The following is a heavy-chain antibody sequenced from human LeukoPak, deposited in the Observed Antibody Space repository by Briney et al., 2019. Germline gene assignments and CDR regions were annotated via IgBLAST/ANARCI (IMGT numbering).Heavy chain of an antibody. CDR1: GFTFSSYA. V-gene: IGHV3-30*04. CDR2: ISYDGSNK. CDR3: ARDKQLWSLGDYYYGMDV. D-gene: IGHD6-13*01. J-gene: IGHJ6*04. Sequence: QPGRSLRLSCAASGFTFSSYAMHWVRQAPGKGLEWVAVISYDGSNKYYADSVKGRFTISRDNSKNTLYLQMNSLRAEDTAVHYCARDKQLWSLGDYYYGMDVWGKGTTVTVSS.